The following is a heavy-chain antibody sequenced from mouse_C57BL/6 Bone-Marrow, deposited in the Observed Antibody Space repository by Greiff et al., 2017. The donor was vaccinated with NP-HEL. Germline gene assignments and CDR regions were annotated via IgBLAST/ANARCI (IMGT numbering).Heavy chain of an antibody. CDR3: TGHLLLRLNFDF. Sequence: EVKVEESGGGLVQPGGSMTLSCVASGFTFSNYWMNWVRQSPEKGLEWVAQIRLISDNYATHYAESVKGRFTISRAVSKSSSYLQMDNLRAEYTEISYCTGHLLLRLNFDFWGTGTTVTVSS. CDR2: IRLISDNYAT. CDR1: GFTFSNYW. V-gene: IGHV6-3*01. D-gene: IGHD1-1*01. J-gene: IGHJ1*03.